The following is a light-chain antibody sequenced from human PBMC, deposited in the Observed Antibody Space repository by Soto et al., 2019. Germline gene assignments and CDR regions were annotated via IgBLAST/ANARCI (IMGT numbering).Light chain of an antibody. CDR1: SGHSSYA. CDR2: LNSDGSH. V-gene: IGLV4-69*01. CDR3: QTWGTGIQV. J-gene: IGLJ3*02. Sequence: QSVLTQSPSASASLGASVKLTCTLSSGHSSYAIAWHQQQPEKGPRYLMKLNSDGSHSKGDGIPDRFSGSSSGAERYLTISSLQYEDAADYYCQTWGTGIQVFGGGTKVTVL.